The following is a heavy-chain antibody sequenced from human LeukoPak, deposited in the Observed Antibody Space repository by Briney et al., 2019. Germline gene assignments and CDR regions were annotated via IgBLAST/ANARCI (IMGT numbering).Heavy chain of an antibody. CDR3: VKSHRYAFDY. Sequence: GGSLRLSCSASGFTFSSYAMHWVRQAPGKGLEYVSAISSNGGSTYYADSVKGRFTISRDNSKNTLYPQMSSLRAEDTAVYYCVKSHRYAFDYWGQGTLVTVSS. V-gene: IGHV3-64D*06. CDR1: GFTFSSYA. J-gene: IGHJ4*02. CDR2: ISSNGGST. D-gene: IGHD3-9*01.